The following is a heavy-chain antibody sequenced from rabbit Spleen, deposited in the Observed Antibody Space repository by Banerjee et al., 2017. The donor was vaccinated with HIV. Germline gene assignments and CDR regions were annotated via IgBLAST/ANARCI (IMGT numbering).Heavy chain of an antibody. CDR3: ARDTSSSFSSYGMDL. D-gene: IGHD1-1*01. V-gene: IGHV1S40*01. Sequence: QSLEESGGDLVQPEGSLTLTCKVSGFDFSSDAMCWVRQAPGKGPEYIACIDTGSSGFTYFASWAKGRFTISKTSSTTVTLQMTSLTAADTATYFCARDTSSSFSSYGMDLWGPGTLVTVS. J-gene: IGHJ6*01. CDR2: IDTGSSGFT. CDR1: GFDFSSDA.